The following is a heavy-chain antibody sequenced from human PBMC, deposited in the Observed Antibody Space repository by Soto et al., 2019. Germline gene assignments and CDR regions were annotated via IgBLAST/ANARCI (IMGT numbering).Heavy chain of an antibody. Sequence: SVKVSCKASGGTFSSYAISWVRQAPGQGLEWMGGIIPIFGTANYAQKFQGRVTITADESTSTAYVELSSLRSEDTAVYYCAREGPGYCSGGSCYDYWGQGTLVTVSS. V-gene: IGHV1-69*13. CDR3: AREGPGYCSGGSCYDY. J-gene: IGHJ4*02. CDR1: GGTFSSYA. CDR2: IIPIFGTA. D-gene: IGHD2-15*01.